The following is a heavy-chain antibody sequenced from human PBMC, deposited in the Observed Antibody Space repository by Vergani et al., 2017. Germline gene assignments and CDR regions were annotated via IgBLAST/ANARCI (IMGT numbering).Heavy chain of an antibody. J-gene: IGHJ6*02. Sequence: QVQLVQSGAEVKKPGASVKVSCKASGYTFTSYDINWVRQATGQGLEWMGWMNPNSGNTGYAQKFQGRVTMTRNTSISTAYMELSSLRSEDTAVYYCANSAAIFGVVSQRVPSSAPNMDVWGQGTTVTVSS. CDR2: MNPNSGNT. CDR3: ANSAAIFGVVSQRVPSSAPNMDV. D-gene: IGHD3-3*01. V-gene: IGHV1-8*01. CDR1: GYTFTSYD.